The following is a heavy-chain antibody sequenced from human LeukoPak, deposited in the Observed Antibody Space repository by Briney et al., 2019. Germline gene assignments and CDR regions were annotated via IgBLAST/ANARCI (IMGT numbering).Heavy chain of an antibody. Sequence: GGSLRLSCAASGFSFSTYEMNWVRQGPGKGLEWVSDISSRGSSIHYADSVKGRFTISRDNSKNTLYLQMNSLRAEDTAVYYCAKRVAEGSPYFDHWGQGTLVTVSS. CDR1: GFSFSTYE. J-gene: IGHJ4*02. CDR2: ISSRGSSI. D-gene: IGHD2-21*01. V-gene: IGHV3-23*01. CDR3: AKRVAEGSPYFDH.